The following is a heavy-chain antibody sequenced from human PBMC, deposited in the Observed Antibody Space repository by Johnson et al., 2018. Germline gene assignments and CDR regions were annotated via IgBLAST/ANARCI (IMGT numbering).Heavy chain of an antibody. J-gene: IGHJ3*02. D-gene: IGHD3-10*01. CDR2: ISYDGSNK. Sequence: QVQLVESGGGVVQPGRSLRLSCAASGFTFSSYAMHWVRQAPGKGLEWVAVISYDGSNKYYADSVKGQFNISRDNSKNTLYLQKNSLRAEDKAWYYCARAFLYGSGLSGSRGAFDIWGQGTMVTVSS. CDR3: ARAFLYGSGLSGSRGAFDI. V-gene: IGHV3-30-3*01. CDR1: GFTFSSYA.